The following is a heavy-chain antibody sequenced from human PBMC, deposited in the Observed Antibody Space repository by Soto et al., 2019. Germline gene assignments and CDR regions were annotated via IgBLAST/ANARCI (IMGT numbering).Heavy chain of an antibody. CDR2: IYYSGST. Sequence: PSETLSLTFTVSGGSISSYYWSWIRQPPGKGLEWIGYIYYSGSTNYNPSLKSRVTISVDTSKNQFSLKLSSVTAADTAVYYCARLLPTVTTYYYYMDVWGKGTTVTVSS. J-gene: IGHJ6*03. CDR3: ARLLPTVTTYYYYMDV. V-gene: IGHV4-59*08. CDR1: GGSISSYY. D-gene: IGHD4-4*01.